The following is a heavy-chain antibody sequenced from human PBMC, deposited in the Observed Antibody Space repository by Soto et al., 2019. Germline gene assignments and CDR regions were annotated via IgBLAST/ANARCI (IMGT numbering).Heavy chain of an antibody. CDR1: GGSISSGDYY. J-gene: IGHJ6*02. CDR2: IYYSGST. Sequence: SETLSLTCTVSGGSISSGDYYWSWIRQPPGKGLEWIGYIYYSGSTYYNPSLKSRVTISVDTSKNQFSLKLSSVTAADTAVYYCSRVRGDLSHYYYYYGMDVWGQGTTVTVSS. V-gene: IGHV4-30-4*01. CDR3: SRVRGDLSHYYYYYGMDV.